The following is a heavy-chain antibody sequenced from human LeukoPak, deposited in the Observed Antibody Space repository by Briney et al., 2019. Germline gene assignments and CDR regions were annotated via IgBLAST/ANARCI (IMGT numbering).Heavy chain of an antibody. Sequence: ASVKVSCKVSGYTLTELSMHWVRQAPGKGLEWMGGFDPEDGETIYAQKFQGRVTMTEDTSTDTAYMELSSLRSEDTAVYYCTRTLKVDDPPNVLLWFGDLTPGGWFDPWGQGTLVTVSS. J-gene: IGHJ5*02. V-gene: IGHV1-24*01. CDR3: TRTLKVDDPPNVLLWFGDLTPGGWFDP. CDR2: FDPEDGET. D-gene: IGHD3-10*01. CDR1: GYTLTELS.